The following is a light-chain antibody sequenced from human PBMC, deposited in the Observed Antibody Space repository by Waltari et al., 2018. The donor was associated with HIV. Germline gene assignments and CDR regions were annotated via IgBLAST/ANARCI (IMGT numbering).Light chain of an antibody. V-gene: IGLV1-47*01. Sequence: QSGLRQPPSTSRPPGQRVVISCSGSSSTVGQNYVSWFQQLPGAAPRLLIYRNDRRPSGVPDRFTAAKSGTSASLVISGLRSDDEADYFCASWDDALSSWLFGGGTKLTVL. J-gene: IGLJ6*01. CDR3: ASWDDALSSWL. CDR2: RND. CDR1: SSTVGQNY.